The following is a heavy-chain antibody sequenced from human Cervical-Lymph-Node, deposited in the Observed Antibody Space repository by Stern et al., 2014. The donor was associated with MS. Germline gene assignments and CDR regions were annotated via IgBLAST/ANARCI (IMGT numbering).Heavy chain of an antibody. CDR3: ARGLKLYRYYYYGMDV. V-gene: IGHV3-66*02. J-gene: IGHJ6*02. D-gene: IGHD3-16*02. Sequence: EVPLLESGGGLVQPGGSLRLSCAASGFTVSSNYMSWVRQAPGKGLEWVSVIYSGGSTYYADSVKGRFTISRDNSKNTLYLQMNSLRAEDTAVYYCARGLKLYRYYYYGMDVWGQGTTVTVSS. CDR1: GFTVSSNY. CDR2: IYSGGST.